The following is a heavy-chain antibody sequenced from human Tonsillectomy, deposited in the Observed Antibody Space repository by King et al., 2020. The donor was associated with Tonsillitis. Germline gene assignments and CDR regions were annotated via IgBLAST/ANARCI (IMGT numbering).Heavy chain of an antibody. CDR2: ISYDGSNK. V-gene: IGHV3-30-3*01. J-gene: IGHJ4*02. Sequence: VQLVQSGGGVVQPGRSLRLSCAASGFTFSSYAMHWVRQAPGKGLEWVAVISYDGSNKYYADSVKGRFTISRDNSKNTLYLQMNSLRAEDTAVYYCATRVESEVDYDFWSGYYTSPDYWGQGTLVTVSS. D-gene: IGHD3-3*01. CDR1: GFTFSSYA. CDR3: ATRVESEVDYDFWSGYYTSPDY.